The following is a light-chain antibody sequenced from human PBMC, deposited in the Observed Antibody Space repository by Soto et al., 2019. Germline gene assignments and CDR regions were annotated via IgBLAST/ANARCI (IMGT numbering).Light chain of an antibody. J-gene: IGLJ1*01. V-gene: IGLV2-11*01. CDR2: DVS. CDR3: SSYAGSDVFV. CDR1: SADVGGYNF. Sequence: LTQPRSVSGSPGQSVTISCTGTSADVGGYNFVSWYEQHPGKAPKLMIYDVSKRPSGVPDRFSGSKSGNTASLAVSGLQADDEADYYCSSYAGSDVFVFGTGTKVTVL.